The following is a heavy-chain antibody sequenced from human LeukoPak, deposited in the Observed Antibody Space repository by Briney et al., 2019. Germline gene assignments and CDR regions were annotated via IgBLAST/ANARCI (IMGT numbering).Heavy chain of an antibody. D-gene: IGHD2-8*01. CDR2: INPSGGST. Sequence: ASVKVSCKASGFTFTNYNMHWVRQAPGQGLEWMGIINPSGGSTNYAQNFQARVTMTRDTSTSTVYMELRSLRSDDTAVYYCAREPKWADAFDIWGQGTMVTVSS. CDR3: AREPKWADAFDI. CDR1: GFTFTNYN. V-gene: IGHV1-46*01. J-gene: IGHJ3*02.